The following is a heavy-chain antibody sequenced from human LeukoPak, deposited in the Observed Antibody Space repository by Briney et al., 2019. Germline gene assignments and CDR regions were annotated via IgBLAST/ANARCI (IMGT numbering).Heavy chain of an antibody. CDR1: GGSISSGGYY. Sequence: SQTLSLTCTVSGGSISSGGYYWSWIRQHPGKGLEWIGYIYYSGSTYYNPSLKSRVTISVDTSKNQFSLKLSSVTAADTAVYCCAGGEYQLLYPHYGMDVWGQGTTVTVSS. CDR2: IYYSGST. D-gene: IGHD2-2*02. CDR3: AGGEYQLLYPHYGMDV. J-gene: IGHJ6*02. V-gene: IGHV4-31*03.